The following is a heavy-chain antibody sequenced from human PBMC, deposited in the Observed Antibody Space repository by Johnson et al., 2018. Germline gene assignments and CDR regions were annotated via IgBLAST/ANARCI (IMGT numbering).Heavy chain of an antibody. V-gene: IGHV3-7*01. CDR3: ARARRGSSWYWFDS. D-gene: IGHD6-13*01. CDR1: GFTSSTYW. J-gene: IGHJ5*01. CDR2: IKQDGSEK. Sequence: VQLVQSGGGLVQPGGSXRLSCAVSGFTSSTYWMSWVRQAPGKGPEWVANIKQDGSEKYYVDSVKGRFTISRDNAENSLYLQMNSLRAEDTAVYYCARARRGSSWYWFDSWGQGTLVTVSS.